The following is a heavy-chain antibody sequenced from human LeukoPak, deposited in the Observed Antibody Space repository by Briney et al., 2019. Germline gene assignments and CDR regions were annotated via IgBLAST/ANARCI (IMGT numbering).Heavy chain of an antibody. D-gene: IGHD3-10*01. J-gene: IGHJ4*02. CDR3: ALNPDYYGSGSFDY. CDR1: GYTLTELS. CDR2: FDPEDGET. V-gene: IGHV1-24*01. Sequence: ASVKVSCKVSGYTLTELSMHWVRQAPGKGLEWMGGFDPEDGETIYAQKFQGRVTMTEDTSTDTAYMELSSLRSEDTAVYYCALNPDYYGSGSFDYWGQGTLVTVSS.